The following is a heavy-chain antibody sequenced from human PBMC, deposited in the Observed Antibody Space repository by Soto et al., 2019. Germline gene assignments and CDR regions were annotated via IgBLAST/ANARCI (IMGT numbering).Heavy chain of an antibody. V-gene: IGHV4-39*01. CDR2: VHYGGTT. CDR1: GGSISSSNYY. CDR3: ATYSGTSGDFAY. J-gene: IGHJ4*02. D-gene: IGHD1-26*01. Sequence: QLQLRESGPGLVKPSETLSLTCTVSGGSISSSNYYWGWIRQPPGKGLEWIGSVHYGGTTYYNPSLRSRSTLSVDTSRDQFSLKLSSVTAGDTAVYSCATYSGTSGDFAYWGQGTLVTASS.